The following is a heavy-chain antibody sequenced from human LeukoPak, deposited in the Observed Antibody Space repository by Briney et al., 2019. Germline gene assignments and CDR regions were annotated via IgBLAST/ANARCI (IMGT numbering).Heavy chain of an antibody. D-gene: IGHD4-17*01. V-gene: IGHV4-30-4*01. J-gene: IGHJ4*02. CDR1: GGSISSGDYY. CDR2: IYYSGST. CDR3: ARTTVTTLDY. Sequence: PSEALSLTCTVSGGSISSGDYYWSWIRQPPGKGLEWIGYIYYSGSTYYNPSLESRVTISVDTSKNQFSLKLSSVTAADTAVYYCARTTVTTLDYWGQGTLVTVSS.